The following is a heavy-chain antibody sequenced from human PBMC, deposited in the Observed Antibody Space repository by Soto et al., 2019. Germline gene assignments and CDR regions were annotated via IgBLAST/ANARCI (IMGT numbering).Heavy chain of an antibody. CDR3: AKEVYRTFNAFNI. V-gene: IGHV3-9*01. CDR2: ISWNSGSI. D-gene: IGHD1-26*01. CDR1: GFTFDGYA. Sequence: GGSLRLSCAASGFTFDGYAMHWVRQAPGKGLEWVAGISWNSGSIGYADSVKGRFTVSRDNAMNSLYLQMNSLRAEDKALYYCAKEVYRTFNAFNIWGQGTMVTVSS. J-gene: IGHJ3*02.